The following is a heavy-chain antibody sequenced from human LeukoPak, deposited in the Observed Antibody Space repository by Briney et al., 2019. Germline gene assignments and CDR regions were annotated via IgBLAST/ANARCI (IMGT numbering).Heavy chain of an antibody. CDR3: ARSSGYCSGGNCYWDWYFDR. V-gene: IGHV4-31*03. J-gene: IGHJ2*01. CDR1: GGSVTTGGYY. Sequence: SETLSLTCTVSGGSVTTGGYYWNWIRQRPGKGLEWIGYIYYTGSVYYNPSLKSRVSVSVDTSKNQLSLNVSSVTAADTAVEFCARSSGYCSGGNCYWDWYFDRWGRGAPVTVSS. CDR2: IYYTGSV. D-gene: IGHD2-15*01.